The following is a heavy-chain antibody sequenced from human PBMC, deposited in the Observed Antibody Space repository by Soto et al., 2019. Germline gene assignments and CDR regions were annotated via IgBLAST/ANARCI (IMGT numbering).Heavy chain of an antibody. Sequence: QVQLVQSGAEVKKPGASVKVSCKASGYTFTSYYMHWVRQAPGQGLEWMGIINPSGGSTSYAQKFQGRVTMTRATSTSTGYMERSSLRSEDTAVYYCARGGDCSGGSCYWGYYYYGMDVWGQGTTVTVSS. V-gene: IGHV1-46*01. J-gene: IGHJ6*02. CDR2: INPSGGST. D-gene: IGHD2-15*01. CDR1: GYTFTSYY. CDR3: ARGGDCSGGSCYWGYYYYGMDV.